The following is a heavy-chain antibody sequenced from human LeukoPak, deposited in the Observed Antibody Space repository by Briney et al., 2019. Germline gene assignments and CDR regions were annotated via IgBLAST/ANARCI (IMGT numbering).Heavy chain of an antibody. J-gene: IGHJ6*03. CDR1: GYSISSGYY. Sequence: SETLSLTCTVSGYSISSGYYWGWIRQPPGKGLEWIGSIYHSGRTFYNPSLKSRVTISVDTSKNQFSLKLSSVTAADTAVYYCARSLYYGSGSYYKQAYYYYMDVWGKGTTVTISS. CDR3: ARSLYYGSGSYYKQAYYYYMDV. D-gene: IGHD3-10*01. V-gene: IGHV4-38-2*02. CDR2: IYHSGRT.